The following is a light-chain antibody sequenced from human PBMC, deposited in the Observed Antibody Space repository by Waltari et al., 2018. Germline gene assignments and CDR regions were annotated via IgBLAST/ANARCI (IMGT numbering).Light chain of an antibody. CDR3: QQSKRVPYT. V-gene: IGKV1-39*01. CDR2: AAS. J-gene: IGKJ2*01. Sequence: DIQMTQSPSSLSASSGDRAAITCRASQTIDTYLNWFQQQPGEAPKLLIYAASTLQSGVPLRFGGSGSGTDFALTISGLQYEDFATYYCQQSKRVPYTFGQGTRLEIK. CDR1: QTIDTY.